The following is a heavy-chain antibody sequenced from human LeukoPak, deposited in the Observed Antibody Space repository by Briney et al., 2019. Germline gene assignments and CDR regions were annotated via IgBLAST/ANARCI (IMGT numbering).Heavy chain of an antibody. CDR3: ARGTAAGRREFNFDY. CDR1: GFAFSDYY. V-gene: IGHV3-11*05. J-gene: IGHJ4*02. Sequence: PGGSLRLSCAASGFAFSDYYMSWIRQAPGKGLEWLSYISSTSSFTNYADSAKGRFTISRDNAKNSLYLQMNSLRAEDTAVYYCARGTAAGRREFNFDYWGQGTLVTVSS. D-gene: IGHD6-13*01. CDR2: ISSTSSFT.